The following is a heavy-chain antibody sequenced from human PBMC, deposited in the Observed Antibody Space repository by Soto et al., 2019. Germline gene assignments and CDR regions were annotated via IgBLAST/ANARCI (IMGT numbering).Heavy chain of an antibody. CDR3: ARGDEGLIDYGMDV. D-gene: IGHD2-21*02. CDR1: GFTFSRFD. V-gene: IGHV3-13*01. Sequence: EVQLVESGGGLVQPGGSLRLSCAASGFTFSRFDMHWVRQVAGKGLEWVSTIGSAGDTYYSDSVRGRFTISRGNGKNSLYLLMHSLRAGDTSVYYCARGDEGLIDYGMDVWGQGTTFTVSS. CDR2: IGSAGDT. J-gene: IGHJ6*02.